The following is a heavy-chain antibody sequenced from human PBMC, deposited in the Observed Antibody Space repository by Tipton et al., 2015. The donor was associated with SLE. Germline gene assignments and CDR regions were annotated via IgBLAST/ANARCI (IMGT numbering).Heavy chain of an antibody. J-gene: IGHJ3*02. CDR1: GYSFSSYW. D-gene: IGHD3-22*01. CDR3: ASPLHYYDSRGLAIGDAFDI. Sequence: QLVQSGAEVKKPGESLKISCKGSGYSFSSYWIAWVRQVPGKGLEWMGIIYPGDSNTRYSPSFQGQVTISADKSISTAYLQWSSLKASDTAMYYCASPLHYYDSRGLAIGDAFDIWGQGTKVTVSS. V-gene: IGHV5-51*03. CDR2: IYPGDSNT.